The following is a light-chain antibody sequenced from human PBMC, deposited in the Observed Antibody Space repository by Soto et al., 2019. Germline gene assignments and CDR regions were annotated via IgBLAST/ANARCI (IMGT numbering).Light chain of an antibody. CDR3: QQYGSSGT. J-gene: IGKJ1*01. Sequence: EIVLTQSPGTLSLSPGERVALSCRTSQTVTFSYLAWYQQKPGQAPRLLIYGASNRATGIPDRFSGSGSGTDFTLTISRLEPEDFAVYYCQQYGSSGTFGQGTKVDI. V-gene: IGKV3-20*01. CDR2: GAS. CDR1: QTVTFSY.